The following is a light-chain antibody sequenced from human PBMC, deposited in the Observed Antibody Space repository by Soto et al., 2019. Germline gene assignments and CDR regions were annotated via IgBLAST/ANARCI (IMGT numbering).Light chain of an antibody. Sequence: QSVLTQPASVSGSPGQSITISCTGTSSDVGGYNYVSWYQQHPGKAPKLLIFEVSRRPAGVSNRFSGSKSANTASLTISGLQTEDEAAYYCGSYTSSGTLGVFGGGTRVTVL. V-gene: IGLV2-14*01. CDR2: EVS. CDR3: GSYTSSGTLGV. J-gene: IGLJ2*01. CDR1: SSDVGGYNY.